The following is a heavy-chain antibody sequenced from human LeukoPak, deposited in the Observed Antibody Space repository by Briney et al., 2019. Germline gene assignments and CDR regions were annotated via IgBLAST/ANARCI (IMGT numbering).Heavy chain of an antibody. CDR3: ARDYDILTGSHY. J-gene: IGHJ4*02. CDR1: GYTFTSYA. D-gene: IGHD3-9*01. Sequence: ASGKVSCKASGYTFTSYAMNWVRQAPGQGLEWMGWISAYNGNKKYAQKFQGRVTMTTDTSTSTAYMELRSLRSDDTAVYYCARDYDILTGSHYWGQGTLVIVSS. CDR2: ISAYNGNK. V-gene: IGHV1-18*01.